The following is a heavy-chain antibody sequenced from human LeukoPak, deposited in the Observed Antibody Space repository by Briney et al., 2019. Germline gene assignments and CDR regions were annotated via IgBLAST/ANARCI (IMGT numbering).Heavy chain of an antibody. CDR1: GGSLISYY. CDR3: ARVVDYYDSSGYTYYFDY. CDR2: IYYSGST. J-gene: IGHJ4*02. V-gene: IGHV4-59*12. D-gene: IGHD3-22*01. Sequence: SETLSLTCTVSGGSLISYYWSWIRQPPGKGLEWIGYIYYSGSTNYNPSLKSRVTISVDTSKNQFSLKLSSVTAADTAVYYCARVVDYYDSSGYTYYFDYWGQGTLVTVSS.